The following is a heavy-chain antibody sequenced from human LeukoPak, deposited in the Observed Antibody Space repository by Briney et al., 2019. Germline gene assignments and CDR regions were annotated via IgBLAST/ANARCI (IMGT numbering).Heavy chain of an antibody. J-gene: IGHJ4*02. V-gene: IGHV4-59*01. CDR1: GGSISSYY. D-gene: IGHD3-22*01. CDR3: ARAGWGYYYDSSPPIYFDY. Sequence: SETLSLTCTVSGGSISSYYWSWIRQPPGKGLEWIGYVYYSGSTNYNPSLKSRVTISVDTSKNQFSLKLSSVTAADTAVYYCARAGWGYYYDSSPPIYFDYWGQGTLVTVSS. CDR2: VYYSGST.